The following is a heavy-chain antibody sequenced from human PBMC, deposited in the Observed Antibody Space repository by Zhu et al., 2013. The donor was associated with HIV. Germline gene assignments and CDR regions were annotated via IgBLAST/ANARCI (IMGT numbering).Heavy chain of an antibody. Sequence: QVQLLQTGAAVMQPGASVKLSCKASGYTFTDYHVHWVRQAPGQGLEWMGWINPNSGGTSYAQDFQDRVTLTRDTSITTASMELSRLTSDDTAVYYCAREQQLPLYSYYYGFDVWGQGTTVTVSS. J-gene: IGHJ6*02. CDR3: AREQQLPLYSYYYGFDV. V-gene: IGHV1-2*02. CDR2: INPNSGGT. D-gene: IGHD6-13*01. CDR1: GYTFTDYH.